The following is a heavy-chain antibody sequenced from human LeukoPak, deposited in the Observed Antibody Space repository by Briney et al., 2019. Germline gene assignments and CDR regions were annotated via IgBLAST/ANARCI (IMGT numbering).Heavy chain of an antibody. D-gene: IGHD6-6*01. J-gene: IGHJ4*02. CDR3: AREHSSSSLFDY. CDR1: GGSISSYY. V-gene: IGHV4-59*01. Sequence: SETLSLTCTVSGGSISSYYWSWIRQPPGKGLEWIGYIYYSGSTNYNPSLKSRVTISVDTSKNQFSLKLSSVTAADTAVYYCAREHSSSSLFDYWGQGTLVTVSS. CDR2: IYYSGST.